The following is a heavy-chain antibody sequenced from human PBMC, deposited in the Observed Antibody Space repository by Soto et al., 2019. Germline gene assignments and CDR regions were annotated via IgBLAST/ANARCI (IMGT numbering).Heavy chain of an antibody. CDR1: GFTVSSNY. J-gene: IGHJ4*02. Sequence: GGSLRLSCAASGFTVSSNYMSWVRQAPGKGLEWVSVIYSGGSTYYADSVKGRFTISRDNSKNTLYLQMNSLRAEDTAVYYCATPIDYDSSGYYPPVLGYWGQGTLVTVSS. CDR3: ATPIDYDSSGYYPPVLGY. D-gene: IGHD3-22*01. V-gene: IGHV3-53*01. CDR2: IYSGGST.